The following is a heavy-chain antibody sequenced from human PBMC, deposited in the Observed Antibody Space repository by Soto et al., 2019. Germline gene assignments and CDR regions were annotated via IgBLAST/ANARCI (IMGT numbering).Heavy chain of an antibody. V-gene: IGHV1-69*08. J-gene: IGHJ4*02. D-gene: IGHD5-12*01. CDR1: GGTFSSYT. Sequence: QVQLVQSGAEVKKPGSSVKVSCKASGGTFSSYTISWVRQAPGQGLEWMGRIIPILGIANYAQKFQGRVTITXXKXTXXAYMELSSLRSEDTAVYYCARDEPGRPDQSGTFDYWGQGTLVTVSS. CDR2: IIPILGIA. CDR3: ARDEPGRPDQSGTFDY.